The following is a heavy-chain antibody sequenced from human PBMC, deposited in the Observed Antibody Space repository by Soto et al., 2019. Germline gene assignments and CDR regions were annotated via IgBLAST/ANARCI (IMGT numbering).Heavy chain of an antibody. J-gene: IGHJ6*02. CDR1: GGSISSYY. CDR2: IYYSGST. CDR3: ARGGVVPAAIGYYYYGMDV. V-gene: IGHV4-59*01. D-gene: IGHD2-2*02. Sequence: TLSLTCTVSGGSISSYYWSWIRQPPGKGLEWIGYIYYSGSTNYNPSLKSRVTISVDTSKNQFSLKLSSVTAADTAVYYCARGGVVPAAIGYYYYGMDVWGQGTSVTVSS.